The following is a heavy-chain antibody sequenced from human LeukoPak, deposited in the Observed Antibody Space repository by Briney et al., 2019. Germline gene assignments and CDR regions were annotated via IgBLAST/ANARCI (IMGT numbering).Heavy chain of an antibody. Sequence: PGGSLRLSCAASGXTFSDYYMSWIRQAPGKGREWVSYISSSSSYTNYADSVKGRFTISRDNAKNSLYLQMNSLRAEDTAVYYCARGPSGYSYGYALDYWGQGTLVTVSS. CDR1: GXTFSDYY. V-gene: IGHV3-11*06. CDR3: ARGPSGYSYGYALDY. D-gene: IGHD5-18*01. J-gene: IGHJ4*02. CDR2: ISSSSSYT.